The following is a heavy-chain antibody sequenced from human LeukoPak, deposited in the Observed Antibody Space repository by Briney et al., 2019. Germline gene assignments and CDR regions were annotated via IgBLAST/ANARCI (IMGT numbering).Heavy chain of an antibody. D-gene: IGHD6-13*01. Sequence: PGGSLRLSCAASGFTFSSYSMNWVRQAPGKGLEWVSSISSSSSYIYYADSVKGRFTISRDNAKNSLYLQMNSLRAEDTVVYYCARDRGVSSSSSRYYFDYWGQGTLVTVSS. CDR3: ARDRGVSSSSSRYYFDY. V-gene: IGHV3-21*01. J-gene: IGHJ4*02. CDR2: ISSSSSYI. CDR1: GFTFSSYS.